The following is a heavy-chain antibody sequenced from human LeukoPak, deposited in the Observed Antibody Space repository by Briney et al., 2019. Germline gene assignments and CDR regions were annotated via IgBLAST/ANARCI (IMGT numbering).Heavy chain of an antibody. CDR1: GFTFSTYG. CDR2: ISGDDGST. Sequence: GGSLRLSCAASGFTFSTYGMSWVRQAPGKGLEWVSAISGDDGSTYYADSVKGRFTISRDNSKNTLYLQINSLRAEDTAVYYCAKGPYSYTSGRLHPHYMDVWGKETTITVS. CDR3: AKGPYSYTSGRLHPHYMDV. D-gene: IGHD3-22*01. V-gene: IGHV3-23*01. J-gene: IGHJ6*03.